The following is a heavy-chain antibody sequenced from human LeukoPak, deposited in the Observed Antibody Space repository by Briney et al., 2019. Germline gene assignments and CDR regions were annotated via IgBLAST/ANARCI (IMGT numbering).Heavy chain of an antibody. D-gene: IGHD3-22*01. V-gene: IGHV1-69*04. CDR2: IIPILGIA. CDR3: ARHTYYYDSSGTGAPGYWYFDL. Sequence: ASVKVSCKASGGTFSSYAISWVRQAPGQGLEWMGRIIPILGIANYAQKFQGRVTITADKSTSTAYMELSSLRSEDTAVYYCARHTYYYDSSGTGAPGYWYFDLWGRGTLVTVSS. J-gene: IGHJ2*01. CDR1: GGTFSSYA.